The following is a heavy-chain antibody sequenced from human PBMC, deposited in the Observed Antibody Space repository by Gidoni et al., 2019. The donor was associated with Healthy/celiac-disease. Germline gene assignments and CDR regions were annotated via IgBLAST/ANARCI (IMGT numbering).Heavy chain of an antibody. J-gene: IGHJ6*02. CDR2: INHSGST. CDR3: ARDYSNYYYYGMDV. CDR1: GGSFSGYY. V-gene: IGHV4-34*01. D-gene: IGHD4-4*01. Sequence: QVQLQQWGAGLLKPSETLSPTCAVYGGSFSGYYWSWIRQPPGKGLEWIGEINHSGSTNYNPSLKSRVTISVDTSKNQFSLKLSSVTAADTAVYYCARDYSNYYYYGMDVWGQGTTVTVSS.